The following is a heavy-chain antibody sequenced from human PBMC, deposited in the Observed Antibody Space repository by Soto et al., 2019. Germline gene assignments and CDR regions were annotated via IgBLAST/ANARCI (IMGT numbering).Heavy chain of an antibody. CDR1: GYTFTSYG. CDR3: ARDRACSGGSCYLPFWYFDL. Sequence: ALVKVSCKASGYTFTSYGISWVRQAPGQGLEWMGWISAYNGNTNYAQKLQGRVTMTTDTSTSTAYMELRSLRSDDTAVYYCARDRACSGGSCYLPFWYFDLWGRGTLVTVSS. D-gene: IGHD2-15*01. CDR2: ISAYNGNT. J-gene: IGHJ2*01. V-gene: IGHV1-18*01.